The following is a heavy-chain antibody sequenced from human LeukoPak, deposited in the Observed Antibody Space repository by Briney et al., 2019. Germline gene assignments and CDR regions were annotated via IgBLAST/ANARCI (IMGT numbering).Heavy chain of an antibody. J-gene: IGHJ6*03. CDR3: AKNRGAGSHYYYHMNV. CDR2: ISGSGGST. D-gene: IGHD1-26*01. Sequence: GGSLRLSCTASGFTFGDYAMSWVRQAAGKGLEWVALISGSGGSTYYADSVKGRFTISRDNSKNTLYLQLNSLRVEDTAVYYCAKNRGAGSHYYYHMNVWGKGTTVTVSS. V-gene: IGHV3-23*01. CDR1: GFTFGDYA.